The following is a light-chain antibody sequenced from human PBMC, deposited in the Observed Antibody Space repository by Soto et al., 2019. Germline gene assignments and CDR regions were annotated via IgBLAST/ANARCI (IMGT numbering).Light chain of an antibody. Sequence: DIQMTQSPSTLSASVRDRVTITCRASQSISSWLAWYQQKPGKAPNLLIYDASSLKSGVPSRFSGSGSGTDFTLTISSLQPDDFATYYCQQYNNYPWTFGQGTKVDIK. CDR3: QQYNNYPWT. CDR1: QSISSW. J-gene: IGKJ1*01. V-gene: IGKV1-5*01. CDR2: DAS.